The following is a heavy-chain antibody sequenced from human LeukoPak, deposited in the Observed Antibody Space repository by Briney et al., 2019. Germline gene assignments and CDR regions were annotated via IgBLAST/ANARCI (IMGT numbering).Heavy chain of an antibody. CDR3: ARVGVGASYAWFDP. Sequence: KPSGTLSLTCAVSGGSISSSNWWSWVRQPPGKGLEWIGEIYHSGSTNYNPSLKSRVTISVDKSKNQFSLKLSSVTAADTAVYYCARVGVGASYAWFDPWGQGTLVTVSS. CDR1: GGSISSSNW. D-gene: IGHD1-26*01. V-gene: IGHV4-4*02. CDR2: IYHSGST. J-gene: IGHJ5*02.